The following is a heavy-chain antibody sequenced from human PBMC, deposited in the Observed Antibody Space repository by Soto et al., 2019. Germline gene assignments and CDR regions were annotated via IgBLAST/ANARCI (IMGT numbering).Heavy chain of an antibody. CDR3: ARDGGFGELKY. Sequence: QVQLVQSGAELKKPGSSVKVSCKASGDTFSGYPINWVRQAPGEGLEWMGRIIPVFGTTNDAQRFEGRVTVTADESTNTACMELRGLLSDDTAVYYCARDGGFGELKYWGPGTLVTVSS. D-gene: IGHD3-10*01. V-gene: IGHV1-69*18. J-gene: IGHJ4*02. CDR2: IIPVFGTT. CDR1: GDTFSGYP.